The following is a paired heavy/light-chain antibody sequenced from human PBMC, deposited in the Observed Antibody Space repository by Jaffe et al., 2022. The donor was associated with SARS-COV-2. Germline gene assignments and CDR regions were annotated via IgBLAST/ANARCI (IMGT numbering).Heavy chain of an antibody. CDR3: AKDREPDGVWSIDY. D-gene: IGHD6-6*01. Sequence: DVRLLESGGDLAHPGGSLRLSCTPSGFSLSTYTISWVRQAPGKGLEWISGIYGDSGRTFYADSVKGRFIISKDKPKNTLYLHMDSLRVDDTAIYYCAKDREPDGVWSIDYWGQGTLVTVSS. V-gene: IGHV3-23*01. CDR2: IYGDSGRT. J-gene: IGHJ4*02. CDR1: GFSLSTYT.
Light chain of an antibody. CDR2: LGS. J-gene: IGKJ5*01. Sequence: DIVMTQSPLSLSVTPGEPASISCRSSQSLLHRDGKYCLDWYLQKPGQSPQVLIYLGSSRASGVPDRFSGSGSGTYFTLRISRVEAEDVGVYYCMQGLQTPLTFGQGTRLEIK. CDR3: MQGLQTPLT. V-gene: IGKV2-28*01. CDR1: QSLLHRDGKYC.